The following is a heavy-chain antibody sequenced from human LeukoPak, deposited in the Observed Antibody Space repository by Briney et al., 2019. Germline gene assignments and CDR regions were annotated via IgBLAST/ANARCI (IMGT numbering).Heavy chain of an antibody. CDR2: IVPIFGTA. Sequence: ASVKVSCKASGGTFSSYSISWVRQAPGQGLEWMGGIVPIFGTADYAQKFQGRVTITADESTSTAYMELSSLRSEDTAVHYCAREGARHNWFDPWGQGTLVTVSS. V-gene: IGHV1-69*13. CDR3: AREGARHNWFDP. J-gene: IGHJ5*02. CDR1: GGTFSSYS.